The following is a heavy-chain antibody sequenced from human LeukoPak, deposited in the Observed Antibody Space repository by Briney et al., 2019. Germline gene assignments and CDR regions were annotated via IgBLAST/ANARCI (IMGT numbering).Heavy chain of an antibody. J-gene: IGHJ4*02. Sequence: SETLSLTCTVSGGSISSSSYYWGWIRQPPGKGLEWVGSIFYSGSTYYNPSLKSHVTISVDTSKNQFSLKLSSVTAADTAVYYCARDSTLRWPFDYWGQGTLVTVSS. CDR1: GGSISSSSYY. CDR2: IFYSGST. V-gene: IGHV4-39*07. D-gene: IGHD4-23*01. CDR3: ARDSTLRWPFDY.